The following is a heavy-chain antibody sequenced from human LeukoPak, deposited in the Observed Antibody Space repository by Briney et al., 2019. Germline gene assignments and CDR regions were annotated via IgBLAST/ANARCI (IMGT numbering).Heavy chain of an antibody. D-gene: IGHD2-15*01. CDR1: GGSISSYY. CDR2: IYYSGST. CDR3: ARDVSGGSGVDY. V-gene: IGHV4-59*12. J-gene: IGHJ4*02. Sequence: SETLSLTCTVSGGSISSYYWSWIRQTPGKGLEWIGYIYYSGSTNYNPSLKSRVTISVDTSKNQFSLKLSSVTAADTAVYYCARDVSGGSGVDYWGQGTLVTVSS.